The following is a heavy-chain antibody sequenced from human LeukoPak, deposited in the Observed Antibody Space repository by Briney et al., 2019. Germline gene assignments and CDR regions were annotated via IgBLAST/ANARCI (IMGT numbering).Heavy chain of an antibody. V-gene: IGHV4-59*01. J-gene: IGHJ6*02. CDR1: GVSFSGYY. Sequence: SETLSLTCAVYGVSFSGYYWSWVRQPPGKGLEWIGYIYYSGSTNYNPSLKSRVTISVGTSKNQFSLKLSSVTAADTAVYYCARSRLELLYVGREGPGSYGMDVWGQGTTVTVSS. D-gene: IGHD1-7*01. CDR2: IYYSGST. CDR3: ARSRLELLYVGREGPGSYGMDV.